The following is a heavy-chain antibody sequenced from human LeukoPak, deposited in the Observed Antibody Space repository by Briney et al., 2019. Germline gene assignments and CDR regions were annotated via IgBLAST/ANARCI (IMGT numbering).Heavy chain of an antibody. V-gene: IGHV3-48*03. Sequence: SGGSLRLSCTAPGFTFSSYEMIWVRQAPGKGLEWLSYISDSGNTIYYADSVKGRFTVSRDNAKSSLFLQMNSLRVEDTAVYYCARVTSSYWGQGTLVTVSS. J-gene: IGHJ4*02. CDR1: GFTFSSYE. CDR2: ISDSGNTI. CDR3: ARVTSSY.